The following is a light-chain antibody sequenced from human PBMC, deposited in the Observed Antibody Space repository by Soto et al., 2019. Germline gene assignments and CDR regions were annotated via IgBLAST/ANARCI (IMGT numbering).Light chain of an antibody. J-gene: IGKJ1*01. CDR2: AAS. CDR1: QSISSY. V-gene: IGKV1-39*01. CDR3: QQSYSTPRT. Sequence: DLPITHSVCSLCASVIPIVTSTCRARQSISSYLNWYQQQPGKAPKLLIYAASSLQSGVPSRFSGSGSGTDFTLTISSLQPEDFATYYCQQSYSTPRTFGQGTKVDNK.